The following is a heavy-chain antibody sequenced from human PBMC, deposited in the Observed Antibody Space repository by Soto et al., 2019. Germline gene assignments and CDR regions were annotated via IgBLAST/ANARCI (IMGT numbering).Heavy chain of an antibody. Sequence: QVQLVQSGAEVKKPGSSVKVSCKASGGTFSSQAISWVRQAPGQGLEWMGGIIPISGIAHYAQKFQGRVTITADESTSTGYMELTSLRSEDTAIYDCARVDYVYRQRFDYWGQGTLVTVSS. CDR2: IIPISGIA. CDR3: ARVDYVYRQRFDY. V-gene: IGHV1-69*01. J-gene: IGHJ4*02. CDR1: GGTFSSQA. D-gene: IGHD3-16*01.